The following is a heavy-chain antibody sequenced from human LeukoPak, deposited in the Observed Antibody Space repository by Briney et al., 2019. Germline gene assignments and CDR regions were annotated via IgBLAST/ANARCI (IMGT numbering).Heavy chain of an antibody. CDR2: IRSKANSYAT. Sequence: PGGSLKLSCAASGFTFSDSAMHWVRQASGKGLEWVGRIRSKANSYATAYAASVKGRFTISRDDSKNTAYLQMNSLKTEDTAVYYCTRQTPDYYDSSGTPNWGQGTLVTVSS. CDR1: GFTFSDSA. CDR3: TRQTPDYYDSSGTPN. D-gene: IGHD3-22*01. J-gene: IGHJ4*02. V-gene: IGHV3-73*01.